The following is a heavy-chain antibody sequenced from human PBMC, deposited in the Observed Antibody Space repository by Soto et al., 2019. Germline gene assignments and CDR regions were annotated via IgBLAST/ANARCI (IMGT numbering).Heavy chain of an antibody. Sequence: QLQLQESGPGLVKPSETLSLTCTVSGGSISSSSYYWGWIRQPPGKGLEWIGSIYYSGSTYYNPSLKSRVTISVDTSKNQFSLKLSSVTAADTAVYYCASRYGDYYFDYWGQGTLVTVSS. J-gene: IGHJ4*02. CDR1: GGSISSSSYY. D-gene: IGHD4-17*01. V-gene: IGHV4-39*01. CDR2: IYYSGST. CDR3: ASRYGDYYFDY.